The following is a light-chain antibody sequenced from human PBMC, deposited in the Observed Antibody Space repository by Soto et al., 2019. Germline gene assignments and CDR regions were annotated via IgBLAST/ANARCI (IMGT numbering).Light chain of an antibody. CDR2: LAS. V-gene: IGKV3-11*01. J-gene: IGKJ1*01. Sequence: EIVMTQSPATLSVSPGERATLSCRASQGIKDYLAWFQQKPGQAPRLLIYLASNRAAGVPARFSGSGSGTDFTLTISDVEPEDFAVYYCHQRQSWPRTFGQGTKVDIK. CDR1: QGIKDY. CDR3: HQRQSWPRT.